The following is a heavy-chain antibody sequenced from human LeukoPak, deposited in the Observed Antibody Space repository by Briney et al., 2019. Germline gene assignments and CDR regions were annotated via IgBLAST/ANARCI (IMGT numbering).Heavy chain of an antibody. V-gene: IGHV4-30-2*01. J-gene: IGHJ5*02. Sequence: SQTLSLTCAVSGGSISSGGYSWSWIRQPPGKGLEWIGYIYHSGSTYYNPSLKSRVTISVDRSKNQSSLKLSSVTAADTAVYYCARLGGTYNWNDAFDPWGQGTLVTVSS. CDR1: GGSISSGGYS. CDR2: IYHSGST. D-gene: IGHD1-20*01. CDR3: ARLGGTYNWNDAFDP.